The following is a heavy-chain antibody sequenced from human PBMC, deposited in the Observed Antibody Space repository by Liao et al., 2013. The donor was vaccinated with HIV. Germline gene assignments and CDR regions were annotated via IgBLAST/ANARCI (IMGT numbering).Heavy chain of an antibody. V-gene: IGHV4-61*10. CDR3: ASVYDYEAFDP. Sequence: QVQLQESGPGLVKPSETLSLTCTVSGDSISSGSYYWSWIRQPAGKGLEWIGYIYHSGSTYYNPSLKSRVTISVDRSKNQFSLKLSSVTAADTAVYYCASVYDYEAFDPWGQGTLVTVSS. CDR1: GDSISSGSYY. J-gene: IGHJ5*02. D-gene: IGHD3-16*01. CDR2: IYHSGST.